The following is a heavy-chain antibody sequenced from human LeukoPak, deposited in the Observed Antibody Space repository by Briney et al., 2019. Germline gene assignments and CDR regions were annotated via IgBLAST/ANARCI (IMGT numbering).Heavy chain of an antibody. CDR1: GASISGSGYY. CDR2: IYSSGST. J-gene: IGHJ4*02. Sequence: SETLSLTCTVSGASISGSGYYWGWIRQPPGKGLEWIGSIYSSGSTYYNASPQSRVAISIETSKNQISLRLNSVTAADTAMYYCAKSGGYGLIDYWGQGTLVTVSS. V-gene: IGHV4-39*01. CDR3: AKSGGYGLIDY. D-gene: IGHD1-26*01.